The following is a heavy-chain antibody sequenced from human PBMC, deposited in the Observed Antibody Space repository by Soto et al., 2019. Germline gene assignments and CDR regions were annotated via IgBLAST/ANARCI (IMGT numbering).Heavy chain of an antibody. CDR1: GFTFSSYG. D-gene: IGHD3-10*01. J-gene: IGHJ4*02. CDR2: IWYDDDTT. CDR3: AKKVNSGSGSQFFDY. Sequence: GGSLRLSCAASGFTFSSYGMHWVRQAPGKGLEWVAVIWYDDDTTYYADSVRGRFTISRDNSKNTLFLQMNSLRAEDTAIYYCAKKVNSGSGSQFFDYWGQGTLVTVSS. V-gene: IGHV3-33*06.